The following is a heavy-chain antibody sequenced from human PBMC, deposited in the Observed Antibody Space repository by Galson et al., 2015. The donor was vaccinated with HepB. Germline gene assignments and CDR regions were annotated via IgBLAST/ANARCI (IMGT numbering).Heavy chain of an antibody. CDR2: IYTSGST. J-gene: IGHJ4*02. CDR3: ARATDYYDSSGYYYFQVLDY. Sequence: ETLSLTCTVSGGSISSYYWSWIRQPAGKGLEWIGRIYTSGSTNYNPSLKSRVTMSVDTSKNQFSLKLSSVTAADTAVYYCARATDYYDSSGYYYFQVLDYWGQGTLVTVSS. CDR1: GGSISSYY. V-gene: IGHV4-4*07. D-gene: IGHD3-22*01.